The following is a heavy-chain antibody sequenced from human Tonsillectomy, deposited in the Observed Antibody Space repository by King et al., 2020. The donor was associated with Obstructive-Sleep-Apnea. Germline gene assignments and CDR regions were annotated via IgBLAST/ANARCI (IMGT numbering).Heavy chain of an antibody. D-gene: IGHD3-22*01. CDR3: AKGQKTYYYDSSGYYFDY. Sequence: EVQLVESGGGLVQPGRSLRLSCAASGFTFDDYAMHWVRHAPGKGLEWVSGISWNSGSIGYADSVKGRFTISRDNAKNSLYLQMNSLRAEDTALYYCAKGQKTYYYDSSGYYFDYWGQGTLVTVSS. CDR2: ISWNSGSI. V-gene: IGHV3-9*01. J-gene: IGHJ4*02. CDR1: GFTFDDYA.